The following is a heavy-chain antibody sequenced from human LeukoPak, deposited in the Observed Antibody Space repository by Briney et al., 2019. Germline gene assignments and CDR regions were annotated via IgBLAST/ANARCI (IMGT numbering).Heavy chain of an antibody. J-gene: IGHJ4*02. D-gene: IGHD3-16*01. Sequence: SKTLSLTCTVSGGSISSYYWSWIRQPPGKGLEWIGYIYYSGSTNYNPSLKSRVTISVDTSKNQFSLKLSSVTAADTAVYYCARIWVAWPTRLIDYWGQGTLVTVSS. CDR1: GGSISSYY. V-gene: IGHV4-59*01. CDR3: ARIWVAWPTRLIDY. CDR2: IYYSGST.